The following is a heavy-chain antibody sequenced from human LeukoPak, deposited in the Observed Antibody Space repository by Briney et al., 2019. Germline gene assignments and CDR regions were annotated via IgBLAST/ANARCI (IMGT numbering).Heavy chain of an antibody. Sequence: GRSLRLSCAASEFSFSTYGMHWVRQAPGKGLQWVAGLWYDGTNKYHADSVKGRFTISRDNSQSTLYLQMNSLRAEDTAVYYCARARNNYDRSGYSALDYWGQGTLVTVSS. V-gene: IGHV3-33*01. CDR2: LWYDGTNK. CDR3: ARARNNYDRSGYSALDY. CDR1: EFSFSTYG. D-gene: IGHD3-22*01. J-gene: IGHJ4*02.